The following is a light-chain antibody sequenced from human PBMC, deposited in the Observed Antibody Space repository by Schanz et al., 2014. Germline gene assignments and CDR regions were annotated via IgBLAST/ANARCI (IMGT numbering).Light chain of an antibody. V-gene: IGKV1-5*03. CDR3: QQYNAWPWT. CDR1: QSISAW. J-gene: IGKJ1*01. Sequence: DIQMTQPPSTLSASVGDRVTITCRASQSISAWLAWYQQKPGRAPKLLIYTASTLESGVPSRFSGSGLGTEFTLTISSLQSEDFALYYCQQYNAWPWTFGQGTRVGFK. CDR2: TAS.